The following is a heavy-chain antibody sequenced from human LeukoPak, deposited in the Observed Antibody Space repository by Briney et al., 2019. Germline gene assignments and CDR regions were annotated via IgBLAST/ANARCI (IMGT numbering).Heavy chain of an antibody. Sequence: GASVKVSCKASGYTFTGYYMHWVRQAPGQGLEWMVWINPNSGGTNHAQKFQGRVTMTRDTSISTAYMELSRLRSDDTAVYYCASLLGIPANYYYYGMDVWGQGTTVTVSS. V-gene: IGHV1-2*02. CDR1: GYTFTGYY. J-gene: IGHJ6*02. D-gene: IGHD7-27*01. CDR2: INPNSGGT. CDR3: ASLLGIPANYYYYGMDV.